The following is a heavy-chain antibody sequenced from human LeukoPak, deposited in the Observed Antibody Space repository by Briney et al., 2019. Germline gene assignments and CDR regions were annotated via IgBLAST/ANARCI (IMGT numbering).Heavy chain of an antibody. CDR3: ASVGVVDATPYWYFDL. V-gene: IGHV3-21*01. Sequence: GGSLRLSCAASGFTFSSYSMNWVRQAPGKGLEWVSSISSSSSYIYYADSVKGRFTISRDNAKNSLYLQMNSLRAEDTAVYYCASVGVVDATPYWYFDLWGRGTLVTVSS. J-gene: IGHJ2*01. CDR1: GFTFSSYS. CDR2: ISSSSSYI. D-gene: IGHD2-15*01.